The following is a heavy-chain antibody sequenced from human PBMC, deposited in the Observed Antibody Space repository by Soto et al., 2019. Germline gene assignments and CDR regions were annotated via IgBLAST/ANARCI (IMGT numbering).Heavy chain of an antibody. Sequence: LRLSCAASGFTFSSYAMHWVRQAPGKGLEWVAIISYDGSNKDYADSVKGRFTISRDNSKNTLFLQMNSLRAGDTAVYYCATAKGGYYYDSSGFEYWGQGTPVTVSS. J-gene: IGHJ4*02. CDR2: ISYDGSNK. CDR1: GFTFSSYA. D-gene: IGHD3-22*01. V-gene: IGHV3-30*04. CDR3: ATAKGGYYYDSSGFEY.